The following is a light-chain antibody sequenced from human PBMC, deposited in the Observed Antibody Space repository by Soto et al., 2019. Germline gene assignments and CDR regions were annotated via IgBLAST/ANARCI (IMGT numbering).Light chain of an antibody. Sequence: DIQMTQSPSTLSASVGDRVTITCRASQSISVWLAWYQQKPGKAPKILIYDASTLVSGVPSRFSGSGSGTEFTLTISSLQPDDFATYYCQQYNNYFSWTFGQGTKVEIK. CDR3: QQYNNYFSWT. CDR2: DAS. CDR1: QSISVW. V-gene: IGKV1-5*01. J-gene: IGKJ1*01.